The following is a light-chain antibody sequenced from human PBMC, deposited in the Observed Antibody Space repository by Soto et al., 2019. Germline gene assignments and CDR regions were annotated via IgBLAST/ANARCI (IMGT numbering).Light chain of an antibody. V-gene: IGKV3-11*01. Sequence: EIVLTQSPATLSLSPGERATLSCRASQSVSSYLAWYQQKPGQAPRLLIYDASNRATGIPARFSGSGSGTDFTLTISSLEPEDFAVYYCKQRSNWTLTFGGGNKVEIK. J-gene: IGKJ4*01. CDR1: QSVSSY. CDR3: KQRSNWTLT. CDR2: DAS.